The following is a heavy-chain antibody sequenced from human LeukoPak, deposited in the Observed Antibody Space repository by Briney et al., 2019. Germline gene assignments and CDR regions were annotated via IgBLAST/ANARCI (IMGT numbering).Heavy chain of an antibody. V-gene: IGHV3-23*01. CDR3: AKSFRPPYSSSWYEIPFGFDY. D-gene: IGHD6-13*01. Sequence: GGSLRLSCAASGFTFSSYAMSWVRQAPGKGLEWVSAISGSGGSTYYADSVKGRFTISRDNSKNTLYLQMNSLRAEDTAVYYCAKSFRPPYSSSWYEIPFGFDYWGQGTLVTVSS. CDR1: GFTFSSYA. J-gene: IGHJ4*02. CDR2: ISGSGGST.